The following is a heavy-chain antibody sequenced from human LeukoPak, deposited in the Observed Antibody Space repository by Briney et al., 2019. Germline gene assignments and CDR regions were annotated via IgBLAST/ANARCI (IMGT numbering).Heavy chain of an antibody. CDR1: GGSISGYY. J-gene: IGHJ2*01. V-gene: IGHV4-59*01. CDR3: ARGSKGSSWPGGYFDL. CDR2: IYSSGST. D-gene: IGHD6-13*01. Sequence: SGTLSLTCSVSGGSISGYYWSWVRQPPGEGLECIGYIYSSGSTNYNPSLKSRLTISVDTSNNQFSLKLTSVTAADTAVYYCARGSKGSSWPGGYFDLWGRGALVTVSS.